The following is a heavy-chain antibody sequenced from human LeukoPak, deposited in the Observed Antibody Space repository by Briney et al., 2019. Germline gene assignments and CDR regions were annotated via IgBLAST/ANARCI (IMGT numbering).Heavy chain of an antibody. D-gene: IGHD6-19*01. Sequence: GGSLRLSCAASGFTFSSYGMSWVRQAPGKGLEWVPAISGSGGSTYYADSVKGRFTISRDNSKNTLYLQMNSLRAEDTAVYYCAKTGRVAVAGRGGDYFDYWGQGTLVTVSS. CDR1: GFTFSSYG. CDR2: ISGSGGST. J-gene: IGHJ4*02. CDR3: AKTGRVAVAGRGGDYFDY. V-gene: IGHV3-23*01.